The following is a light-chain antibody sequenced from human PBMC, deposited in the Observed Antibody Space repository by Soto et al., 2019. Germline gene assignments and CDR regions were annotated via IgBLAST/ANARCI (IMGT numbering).Light chain of an antibody. CDR3: ISYTNSNTLYV. V-gene: IGLV2-14*01. Sequence: QSALTQPASVSGSPGQSITISCTGTSSDVGGYNYVSWYEQHPGKAPKLMIYEVSNRPSGVSNRFSGSKSGNTASLTISGLQAEDEAAYYCISYTNSNTLYVFGTGTKLTVL. J-gene: IGLJ1*01. CDR1: SSDVGGYNY. CDR2: EVS.